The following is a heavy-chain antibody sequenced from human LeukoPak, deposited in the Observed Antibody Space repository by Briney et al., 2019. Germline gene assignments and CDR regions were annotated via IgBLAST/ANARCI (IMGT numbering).Heavy chain of an antibody. CDR2: ISSSSSYI. D-gene: IGHD3-22*01. J-gene: IGHJ4*02. CDR3: ARGERGTYYYDSSGYSPFDY. V-gene: IGHV3-21*01. CDR1: GFTFSSYS. Sequence: PGGSLRLPCAASGFTFSSYSMNWVRQAPGKGLEWVSSISSSSSYIYYADSVKGRFTISRDNAKNSLYLQMNSLRAEDTAVYYCARGERGTYYYDSSGYSPFDYWGQGTLVTVSS.